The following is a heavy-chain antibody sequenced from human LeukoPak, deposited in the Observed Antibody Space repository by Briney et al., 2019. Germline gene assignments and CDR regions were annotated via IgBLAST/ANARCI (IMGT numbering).Heavy chain of an antibody. CDR1: GFTFSSYS. CDR2: ISSSSSTI. V-gene: IGHV3-48*04. J-gene: IGHJ6*03. CDR3: ARGAGAAAGTFNYYYYYMDV. D-gene: IGHD6-13*01. Sequence: GGSLRLSCAASGFTFSSYSMNWVRQAPGKGPEWVSYISSSSSTIYYADSVKGRFTISRDNAKNSLYLQMNSLRAEDTAVYYCARGAGAAAGTFNYYYYYMDVWAKGPRSPSP.